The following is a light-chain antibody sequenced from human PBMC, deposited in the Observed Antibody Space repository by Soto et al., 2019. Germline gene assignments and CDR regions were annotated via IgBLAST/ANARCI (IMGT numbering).Light chain of an antibody. CDR2: RSS. J-gene: IGKJ1*01. CDR1: QTISNY. CDR3: QQYYIYAT. V-gene: IGKV1-5*03. Sequence: DIQMTQSPSTLSASVGDRVTITCRASQTISNYLPWYQQRPGKAPKLLIYRSSILQNGFPSRFSGSGSGTEFTLTISSLQPDDFATYYCQQYYIYATFGQGTRVEI.